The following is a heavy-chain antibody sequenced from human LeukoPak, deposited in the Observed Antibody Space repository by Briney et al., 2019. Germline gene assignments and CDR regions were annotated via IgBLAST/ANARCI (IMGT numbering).Heavy chain of an antibody. J-gene: IGHJ4*02. Sequence: GGSLRLSCAASGFTFSSYSMNWVRQAPGKGLEWVSSISSSSSYIYYADSVKGRFTISRDNSKNTLYLQMTSLRAEDTAVYYCAKDRGLASIFDYWGQGTLVTVSS. CDR1: GFTFSSYS. D-gene: IGHD3-10*01. CDR2: ISSSSSYI. V-gene: IGHV3-21*01. CDR3: AKDRGLASIFDY.